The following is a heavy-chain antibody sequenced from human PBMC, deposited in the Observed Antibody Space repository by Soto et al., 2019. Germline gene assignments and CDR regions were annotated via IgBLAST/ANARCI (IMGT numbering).Heavy chain of an antibody. D-gene: IGHD6-13*01. CDR2: IWYDGSNK. CDR3: ARDQSSSWYGYYYYGMDV. J-gene: IGHJ6*02. Sequence: GGSLRLSCAASGFTFSSYGMHWVRQAPGKGLEWVAVIWYDGSNKYYADSVKGRFTISRDNSKNTLYLQMNSLRAEDTAVYYCARDQSSSWYGYYYYGMDVWGQGTTVTVSS. V-gene: IGHV3-33*01. CDR1: GFTFSSYG.